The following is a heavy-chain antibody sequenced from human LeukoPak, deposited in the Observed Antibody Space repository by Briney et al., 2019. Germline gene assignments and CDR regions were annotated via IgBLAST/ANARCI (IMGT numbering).Heavy chain of an antibody. CDR1: GFTFSGYW. D-gene: IGHD2-2*02. J-gene: IGHJ4*02. CDR3: ARDPRQSHLVYTTGDY. CDR2: MKPDGSEK. V-gene: IGHV3-7*01. Sequence: GGSLRLSCAVSGFTFSGYWMSWVRQAPGKGLEWVANMKPDGSEKYYVDSVKGRFTISRDSSKNSLYLQMNSLRAEDTAVYYCARDPRQSHLVYTTGDYWGQGTLVTVSS.